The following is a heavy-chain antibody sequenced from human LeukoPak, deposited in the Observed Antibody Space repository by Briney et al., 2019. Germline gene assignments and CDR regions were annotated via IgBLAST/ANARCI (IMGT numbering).Heavy chain of an antibody. CDR3: ARVYEADYGDYELGAMDV. V-gene: IGHV1-3*01. D-gene: IGHD4-17*01. CDR2: INAGNGNT. J-gene: IGHJ6*03. Sequence: ASVKVSCKASGYTFTSYAMHWVRQAPGQRLEWMGWINAGNGNTNYAQKFQGRVTMTTDTSTSTVYMELSSLRSDDTAVYYCARVYEADYGDYELGAMDVWGKGTTVTVSS. CDR1: GYTFTSYA.